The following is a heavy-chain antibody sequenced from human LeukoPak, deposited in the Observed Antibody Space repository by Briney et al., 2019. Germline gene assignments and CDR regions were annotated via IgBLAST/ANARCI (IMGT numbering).Heavy chain of an antibody. V-gene: IGHV3-30*18. CDR1: GFTFSSYG. D-gene: IGHD4-17*01. J-gene: IGHJ4*02. CDR2: ISYDGSNK. Sequence: PGGSLRLSCAASGFTFSSYGMHWVRQAPGKGPEWLALISYDGSNKDYADSVKGRFTISRDNSKNTLYLQMNSLRAEDTAVYYCAKGGGDYYFDYWGQGTLVTVSS. CDR3: AKGGGDYYFDY.